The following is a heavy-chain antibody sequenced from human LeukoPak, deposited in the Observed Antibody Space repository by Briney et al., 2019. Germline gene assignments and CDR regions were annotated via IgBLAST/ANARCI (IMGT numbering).Heavy chain of an antibody. V-gene: IGHV4-59*01. CDR1: GGSISSYY. CDR2: IYYSGRI. Sequence: SETLSLTCTVSGGSISSYYWSWIRQPPGKGLEWIGYIYYSGRINYNTSLKSRGNISVDTSKNQFSLKLSSVTAADTAVYYCASDRGYSSSSNFFDYWGQGTLVTVSS. D-gene: IGHD6-6*01. J-gene: IGHJ4*02. CDR3: ASDRGYSSSSNFFDY.